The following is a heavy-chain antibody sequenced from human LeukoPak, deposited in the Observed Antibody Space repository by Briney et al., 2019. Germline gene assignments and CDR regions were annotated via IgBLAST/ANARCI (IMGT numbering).Heavy chain of an antibody. CDR3: AKDKAMVRGVSCFDY. V-gene: IGHV3-30*02. J-gene: IGHJ4*02. Sequence: GGSLRLSCAASGFTFSSYGMHWVRQAPGKGLEWVAFIRYDGSNKYYADSVKGRFTISRDNSKNTLYLQMNSLRAEDTAVYYCAKDKAMVRGVSCFDYWGQGTLVTVSS. D-gene: IGHD3-10*01. CDR1: GFTFSSYG. CDR2: IRYDGSNK.